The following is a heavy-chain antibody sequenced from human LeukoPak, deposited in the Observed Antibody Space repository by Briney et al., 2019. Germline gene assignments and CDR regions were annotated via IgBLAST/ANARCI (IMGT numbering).Heavy chain of an antibody. CDR3: AKYLAMIATWGAFDI. V-gene: IGHV3-30*02. J-gene: IGHJ3*02. CDR2: IRYDASTK. CDR1: GFTFSSYG. Sequence: GGSLRLSCAASGFTFSSYGMHWVRQAPGKGLEWVAFIRYDASTKYYADSVKGRFTISRDNSKNTLYLQMNSLRAEDTAVYYCAKYLAMIATWGAFDIWGQGTMVTVSS. D-gene: IGHD3-22*01.